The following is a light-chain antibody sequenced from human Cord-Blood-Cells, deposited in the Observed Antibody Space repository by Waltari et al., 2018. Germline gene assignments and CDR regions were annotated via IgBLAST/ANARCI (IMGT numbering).Light chain of an antibody. V-gene: IGLV3-1*01. Sequence: SYELTQPPSVSVSPGQTASITCSGDKLGDKYASWYQPKPGQSPVLVIYQDSKRPSGIPERFSGSNSGNTATLTISGTQAMDEADYYCQAWDSSTAVFGGGTKLTVL. CDR1: KLGDKY. J-gene: IGLJ2*01. CDR2: QDS. CDR3: QAWDSSTAV.